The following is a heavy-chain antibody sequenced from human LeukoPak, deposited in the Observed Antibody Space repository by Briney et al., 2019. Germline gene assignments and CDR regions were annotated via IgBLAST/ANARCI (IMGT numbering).Heavy chain of an antibody. CDR3: ARDGYSGNDFEGLDY. J-gene: IGHJ4*02. D-gene: IGHD5-12*01. CDR2: IIPILGIA. CDR1: GGTFSSYA. V-gene: IGHV1-69*04. Sequence: GASVKVSCKASGGTFSSYAISWVRQAPGQGLEWMGRIIPILGIANYAQKFQGRVTITADKSTSTAYMELSSLRSEDTAVYYCARDGYSGNDFEGLDYWGQGTLVTVSS.